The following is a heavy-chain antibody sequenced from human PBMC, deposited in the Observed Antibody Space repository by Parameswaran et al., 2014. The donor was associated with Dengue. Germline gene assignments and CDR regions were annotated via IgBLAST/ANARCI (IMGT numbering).Heavy chain of an antibody. J-gene: IGHJ6*02. CDR2: MNPNSGNT. CDR3: ARVILERRGYYGMDV. D-gene: IGHD1-1*01. Sequence: WVRQAPGQGLEWMGWMNPNSGNTGYAQKFQGRVTMTRNTSISTAYMELSSLRSEDTAVYYCARVILERRGYYGMDVWGQGTTVTVSS. V-gene: IGHV1-8*01.